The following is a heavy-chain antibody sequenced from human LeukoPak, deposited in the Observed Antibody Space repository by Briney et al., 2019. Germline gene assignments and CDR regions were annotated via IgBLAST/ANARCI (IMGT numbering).Heavy chain of an antibody. D-gene: IGHD5-12*01. V-gene: IGHV3-33*01. Sequence: GRSLRLSCAASGFAFSAYAMHWVRQAPGKGLEGVAIIWYDGSDENYADSVKGRITISRDNSKNTLYLQMNSLSAEDTAVYYCARNSYGGYIFDYWGQGTLVTVSS. CDR3: ARNSYGGYIFDY. CDR2: IWYDGSDE. CDR1: GFAFSAYA. J-gene: IGHJ4*02.